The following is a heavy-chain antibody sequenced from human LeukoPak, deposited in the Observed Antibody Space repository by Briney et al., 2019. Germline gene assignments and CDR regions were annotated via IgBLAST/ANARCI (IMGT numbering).Heavy chain of an antibody. D-gene: IGHD5-24*01. Sequence: SETLSLTCTVSGGSISVGTYYWSWIRRPPGKGLEWIGYIYYSGSTYYNPSLKSRVSISVDTSKNQFSLKLSSVTAADTAVFYCARDRDGYNLDAFDIWGQGTMVTVSS. CDR3: ARDRDGYNLDAFDI. V-gene: IGHV4-30-4*08. J-gene: IGHJ3*02. CDR1: GGSISVGTYY. CDR2: IYYSGST.